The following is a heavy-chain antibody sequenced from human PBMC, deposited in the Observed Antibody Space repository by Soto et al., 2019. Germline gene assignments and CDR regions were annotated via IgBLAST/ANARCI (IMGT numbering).Heavy chain of an antibody. CDR3: ARPSYDSSAILGY. CDR2: VYPSDSAV. D-gene: IGHD3-22*01. CDR1: GYRFSSSW. Sequence: PGESLKISCQGTGYRFSSSWIGWVRQKPGKGLEWLGNVYPSDSAVRYSPAFEGQVTISADNSINTAYLQWSSLKASDTAMYYCARPSYDSSAILGYWGQGTLVTVSS. V-gene: IGHV5-51*01. J-gene: IGHJ4*02.